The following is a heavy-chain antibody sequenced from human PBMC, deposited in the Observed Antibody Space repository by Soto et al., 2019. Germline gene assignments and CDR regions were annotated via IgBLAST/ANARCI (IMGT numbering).Heavy chain of an antibody. J-gene: IGHJ4*02. CDR3: AKATTNGGWFNPFDS. CDR1: GFSFVNYA. Sequence: GGSLRLSCAAYGFSFVNYAMNWVRQAPGKGLEWVSGLSGSGTSTYYADSVKGRFTISRDNSRDTLFLQMHSLTAEDTAVYYCAKATTNGGWFNPFDSWGQGALVTVSS. V-gene: IGHV3-23*01. CDR2: LSGSGTST. D-gene: IGHD6-19*01.